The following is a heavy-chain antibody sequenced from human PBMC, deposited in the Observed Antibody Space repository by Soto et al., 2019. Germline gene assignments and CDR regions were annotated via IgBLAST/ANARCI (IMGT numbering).Heavy chain of an antibody. CDR1: GFTFSSYA. V-gene: IGHV3-30-3*01. CDR3: ARGFVWLRSGVDY. J-gene: IGHJ4*02. Sequence: QVQLVESGGGVVQPGRSLRLSCAASGFTFSSYAMDWVRQAPGKGLEWVAVISYDGSSKYYADSVKGRFTISRDNSKNTLYLQMNSLRAEDTAVYYCARGFVWLRSGVDYWGQGTLVTVSS. D-gene: IGHD5-12*01. CDR2: ISYDGSSK.